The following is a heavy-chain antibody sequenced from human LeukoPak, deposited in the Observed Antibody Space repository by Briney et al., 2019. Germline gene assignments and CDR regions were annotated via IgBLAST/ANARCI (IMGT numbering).Heavy chain of an antibody. CDR1: GFAFSSYS. Sequence: GGSLRLSCAASGFAFSSYSMHWVRQAPGKGLVWVSHINNDGSDTSYADAVKGRFTVSRDNSKNTLYLQMNSLRAEDTAVYYCANTASAAGTFDYWGQGTLVTVSS. V-gene: IGHV3-74*01. D-gene: IGHD6-13*01. CDR2: INNDGSDT. CDR3: ANTASAAGTFDY. J-gene: IGHJ4*02.